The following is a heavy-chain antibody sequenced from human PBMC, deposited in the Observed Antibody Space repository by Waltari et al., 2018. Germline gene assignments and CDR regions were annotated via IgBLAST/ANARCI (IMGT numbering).Heavy chain of an antibody. Sequence: QAQLVESGGGVVQPGRSLRLSCAASGFTFSSAGLHWVRQAPGKGLEWVAVIYYDGITKYYADFVEGRFTISRENSKNVLYLQMNGLRAEDTAVYYCAREGEEMTILRLDGDYYYYGMDVWGQGTAVTVSS. CDR3: AREGEEMTILRLDGDYYYYGMDV. CDR2: IYYDGITK. J-gene: IGHJ6*02. CDR1: GFTFSSAG. V-gene: IGHV3-33*01. D-gene: IGHD3-3*01.